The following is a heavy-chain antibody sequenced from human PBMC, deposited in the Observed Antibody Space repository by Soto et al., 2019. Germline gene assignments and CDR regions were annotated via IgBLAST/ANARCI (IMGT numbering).Heavy chain of an antibody. J-gene: IGHJ4*02. CDR2: ISAYTGNS. D-gene: IGHD1-1*01. CDR1: GYTFTSYG. CDR3: ARRAETNGWNGFGADKYYFDF. Sequence: GASVKVSCKASGYTFTSYGISWVRQAPGQGLEWMGWISAYTGNSGYAQKFQGRVTVTSDTSINTVHMELSSLRSEDTAVYYCARRAETNGWNGFGADKYYFDFWGQGTLVTVSS. V-gene: IGHV1-18*04.